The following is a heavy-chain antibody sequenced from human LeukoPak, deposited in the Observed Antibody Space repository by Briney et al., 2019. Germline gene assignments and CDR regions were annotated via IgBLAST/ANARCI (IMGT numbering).Heavy chain of an antibody. Sequence: ASVKVSCKASGYTFTSYGISWLRQAPGQGLEWMGWISAYNGNTNYAQKLQGRVTMTTDTSTSTAYMELRSLRSDDTAAYYCARDSLRYYYDSSGYLDYWGQGTLVTVSS. V-gene: IGHV1-18*01. CDR1: GYTFTSYG. D-gene: IGHD3-22*01. CDR3: ARDSLRYYYDSSGYLDY. CDR2: ISAYNGNT. J-gene: IGHJ4*02.